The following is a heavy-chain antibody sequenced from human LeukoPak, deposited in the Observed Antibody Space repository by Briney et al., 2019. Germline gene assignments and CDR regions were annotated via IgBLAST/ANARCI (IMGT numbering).Heavy chain of an antibody. CDR3: ARSLWYCSSTSCCWGTPIYYYMDV. D-gene: IGHD2-2*01. V-gene: IGHV1-69*05. CDR1: GGTFSSYA. CDR2: IIPIFGTA. Sequence: SVKVSCKASGGTFSSYAISWVRQAPGQGLEWMGGIIPIFGTANYAQKFQGRVTITTDEFTSTAYIERSSLRSEDTAVYHCARSLWYCSSTSCCWGTPIYYYMDVWGKGTTVTVSS. J-gene: IGHJ6*03.